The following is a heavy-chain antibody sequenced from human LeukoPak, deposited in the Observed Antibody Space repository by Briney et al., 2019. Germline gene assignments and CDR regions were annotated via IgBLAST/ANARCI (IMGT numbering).Heavy chain of an antibody. V-gene: IGHV3-23*01. J-gene: IGHJ4*02. CDR2: ISGSGGST. D-gene: IGHD3-3*01. Sequence: PGGSLRLSCAASGFTFSSYAMSRVRQAPGKGLEGVSAISGSGGSTYYADSVKGRFTISRDNSKNTLYLQMNSLRAEDTAVYYCAKGGYDFWSGYQPDYIDYWGQGTLVTVPS. CDR1: GFTFSSYA. CDR3: AKGGYDFWSGYQPDYIDY.